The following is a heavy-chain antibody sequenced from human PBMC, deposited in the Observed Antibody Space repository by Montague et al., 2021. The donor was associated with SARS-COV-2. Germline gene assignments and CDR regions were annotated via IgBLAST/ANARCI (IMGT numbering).Heavy chain of an antibody. D-gene: IGHD4-23*01. Sequence: PALVKPTQTLTLTCTFSGFSLSTSGMCVSWIRQPPGKALEWLTLIYWDDDKYYSTSLKTRLTISKDTSKNQVVLTMTNMDPVDTATYYCARSYGTTVVTRASDYWGQGTLVTVSS. CDR2: IYWDDDK. V-gene: IGHV2-70*01. J-gene: IGHJ4*02. CDR1: GFSLSTSGMC. CDR3: ARSYGTTVVTRASDY.